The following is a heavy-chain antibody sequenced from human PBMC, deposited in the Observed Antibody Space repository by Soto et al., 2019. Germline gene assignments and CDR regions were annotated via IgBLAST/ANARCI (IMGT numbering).Heavy chain of an antibody. J-gene: IGHJ6*02. CDR1: GGTFSSYA. D-gene: IGHD2-2*01. CDR2: IIPISGTA. Sequence: SVKVSCKAAGGTFSSYAISWVRQAPGQGLEWMGGIIPISGTANYAQKFQGRVTITADESTSTAYMELSSLRSEDTAVYYCARSQGSSTSLEIYYYYYYGMDVWGQGTTVTVSS. CDR3: ARSQGSSTSLEIYYYYYYGMDV. V-gene: IGHV1-69*13.